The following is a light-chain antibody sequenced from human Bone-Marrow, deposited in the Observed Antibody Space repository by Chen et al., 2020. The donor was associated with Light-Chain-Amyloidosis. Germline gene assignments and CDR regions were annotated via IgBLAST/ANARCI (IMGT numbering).Light chain of an antibody. V-gene: IGLV2-8*01. Sequence: QSALTQPPSASGSPGQSVTISCTGTSSDVGGYNYVSWYQQHPGKAPKLMIYEVSKRPSGVPHRFSGSKSGNTASLTVSGLQAEDEADYYCSSYAGSNNLVFGTGTEVTVL. CDR3: SSYAGSNNLV. CDR2: EVS. CDR1: SSDVGGYNY. J-gene: IGLJ1*01.